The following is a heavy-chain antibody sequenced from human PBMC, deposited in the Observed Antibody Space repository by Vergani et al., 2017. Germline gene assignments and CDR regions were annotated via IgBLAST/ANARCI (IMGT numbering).Heavy chain of an antibody. CDR3: ARDGITMVREPYYFDY. V-gene: IGHV4-39*07. Sequence: QLQLPESGPGLVKPSETLSLTCTVSGCSISSSSYYWGWLRQPPGKGLEWIGSIYYSGSTYYNPSLKSRVTISVDTSKNQFSLKLSSVTAADTAVYYCARDGITMVREPYYFDYWGQGTLVTVSS. CDR2: IYYSGST. D-gene: IGHD3-10*01. CDR1: GCSISSSSYY. J-gene: IGHJ4*02.